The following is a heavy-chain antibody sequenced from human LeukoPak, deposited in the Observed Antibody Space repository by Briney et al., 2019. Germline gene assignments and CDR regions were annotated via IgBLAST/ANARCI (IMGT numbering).Heavy chain of an antibody. Sequence: AGGSLRLSCAASGFTFSNYDMHWVRQAPGKGLEWVAVIWFDGSNKFYADSVKGRFTISRDNSKNTLYLQMNSLRAEDTAVYYCASSAGALIDCWGQGTLVIVYS. J-gene: IGHJ4*02. V-gene: IGHV3-33*01. CDR3: ASSAGALIDC. CDR2: IWFDGSNK. D-gene: IGHD6-19*01. CDR1: GFTFSNYD.